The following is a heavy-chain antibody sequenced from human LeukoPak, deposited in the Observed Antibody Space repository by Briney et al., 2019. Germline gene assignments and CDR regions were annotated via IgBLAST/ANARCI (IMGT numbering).Heavy chain of an antibody. J-gene: IGHJ4*02. CDR2: INAGNGNT. V-gene: IGHV1-3*01. D-gene: IGHD1-26*01. CDR3: ATVPPSSGSYTRDY. Sequence: ASVKVSCKTSGYTFSIYAIHWVRQAPGQSLEWMGWINAGNGNTKYSQKFQGRVTITRDTSAITAYMELSSLRSEDTAVYYCATVPPSSGSYTRDYWGQGTLVTVSS. CDR1: GYTFSIYA.